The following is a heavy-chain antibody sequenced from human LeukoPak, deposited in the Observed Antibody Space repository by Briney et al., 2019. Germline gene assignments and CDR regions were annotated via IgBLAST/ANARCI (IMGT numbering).Heavy chain of an antibody. CDR2: ISYDGSNK. CDR3: AKFRAVAGTIY. Sequence: GRSLRLSCAASGFTFSSYGMHWVRQAPGKGLEWVAVISYDGSNKYYAGSVKGRFTISRDNSKNTLYLQMNSLRAEDTAVYYCAKFRAVAGTIYWGQGTLVTVSS. CDR1: GFTFSSYG. D-gene: IGHD6-19*01. V-gene: IGHV3-30*18. J-gene: IGHJ4*02.